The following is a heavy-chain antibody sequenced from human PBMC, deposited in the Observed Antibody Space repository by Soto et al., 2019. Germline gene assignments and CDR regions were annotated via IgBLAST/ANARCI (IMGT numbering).Heavy chain of an antibody. CDR1: GFTFSSYA. CDR3: AKDLGDYVWGSYRYIAFDI. D-gene: IGHD3-16*02. Sequence: GGSLRLSCAASGFTFSSYAMSWVRQAPGKGLEWVSAISGSGGSTYYADSVKGRFTISRDNSKNTLYLQMNSLRAEDTAVYYCAKDLGDYVWGSYRYIAFDIWGQGTMVTVSS. J-gene: IGHJ3*02. CDR2: ISGSGGST. V-gene: IGHV3-23*01.